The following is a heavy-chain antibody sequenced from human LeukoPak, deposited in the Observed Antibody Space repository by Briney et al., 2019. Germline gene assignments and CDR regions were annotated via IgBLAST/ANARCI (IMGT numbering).Heavy chain of an antibody. D-gene: IGHD5-24*01. Sequence: SETLSLTCTVSGGSISSSSYYWGWIRQPPGKGLEWIGEINPSGSTNYNPSLKSRVTISVDTSKNQFSLKLSSVTAADTAVYYCARSQLRWLQSPIHFDYWGQGTLVTVSS. CDR2: INPSGST. CDR3: ARSQLRWLQSPIHFDY. V-gene: IGHV4-39*07. CDR1: GGSISSSSYY. J-gene: IGHJ4*02.